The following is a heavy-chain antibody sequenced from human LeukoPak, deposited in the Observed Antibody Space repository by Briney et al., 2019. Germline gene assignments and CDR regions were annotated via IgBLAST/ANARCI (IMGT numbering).Heavy chain of an antibody. CDR1: GGSISSGSYY. V-gene: IGHV4-61*01. J-gene: IGHJ6*03. CDR3: ARGQDILDAVDYYYMDV. Sequence: SETLSLTCTVSGGSISSGSYYWSWIRQPPGKGLEWIGYIYYSGSTNYNPSLKSRVTISVDTSKNQFSLKLSSVTAADTAVYYCARGQDILDAVDYYYMDVWGKGTTVTVSS. CDR2: IYYSGST. D-gene: IGHD3-9*01.